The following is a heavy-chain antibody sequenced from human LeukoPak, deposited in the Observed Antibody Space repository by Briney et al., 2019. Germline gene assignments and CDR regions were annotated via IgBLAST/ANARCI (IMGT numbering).Heavy chain of an antibody. CDR2: IIPIFGTA. V-gene: IGHV1-69*05. D-gene: IGHD2-8*01. CDR1: GGTFSSYA. Sequence: SVKVSCKASGGTFSSYAISWVRQAPGQGLEWMGRIIPIFGTANYAQKFQGRVTITTDESTSTAYMELSSLRSEDTAVYYCARDGPYCTNGVCHWGLPWFDPWGQGTLVTVSS. CDR3: ARDGPYCTNGVCHWGLPWFDP. J-gene: IGHJ5*02.